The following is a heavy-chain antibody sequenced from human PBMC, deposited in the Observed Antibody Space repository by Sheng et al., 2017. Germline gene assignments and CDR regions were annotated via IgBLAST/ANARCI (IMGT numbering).Heavy chain of an antibody. V-gene: IGHV4-34*01. CDR3: ARGGPYYGSGSYHYGMDV. CDR1: GGSSVVTT. D-gene: IGHD3-10*01. J-gene: IGHJ6*02. Sequence: QVQLQQWGAGLLKPSETLSLTCAVYGGSSVVTTGAGSASPXGRGLEWIGEINHSGSTNYNPSLKSRVTISVDTSKNQFSLKLSSVTAADTAVYYCARGGPYYGSGSYHYGMDVWGQGTTVTVS. CDR2: INHSGST.